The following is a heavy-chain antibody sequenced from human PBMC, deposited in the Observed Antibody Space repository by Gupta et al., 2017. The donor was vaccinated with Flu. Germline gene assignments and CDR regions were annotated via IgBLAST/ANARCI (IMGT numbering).Heavy chain of an antibody. CDR1: INNDYYY. CDR2: VFHSGMT. D-gene: IGHD7-27*01. Sequence: INNDYYYWAWIRQSPGEGLEWIWSVFHSGMTYYTPSLRSRLTMSVDVSKNQFSLKLSSVTAADTAVYYCARESNSNLNYVYSGMEVWGQGAT. CDR3: ARESNSNLNYVYSGMEV. J-gene: IGHJ6*02. V-gene: IGHV4-39*02.